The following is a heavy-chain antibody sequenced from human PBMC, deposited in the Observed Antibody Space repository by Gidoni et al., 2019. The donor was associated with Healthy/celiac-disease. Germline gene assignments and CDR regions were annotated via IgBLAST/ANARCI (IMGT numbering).Heavy chain of an antibody. CDR1: GFTFSSYS. D-gene: IGHD3-16*01. CDR3: ARDLTFGGVTDY. J-gene: IGHJ4*02. Sequence: VQLVESGGGLVKPGGSLRLSCAASGFTFSSYSMNWVRQAPGKGLGWGSPISSSSSYIYYADSVKGRFTISRDNAKNSLYLQMNSLRAEDTAVYYCARDLTFGGVTDYWGQGTLVTVSS. V-gene: IGHV3-21*01. CDR2: ISSSSSYI.